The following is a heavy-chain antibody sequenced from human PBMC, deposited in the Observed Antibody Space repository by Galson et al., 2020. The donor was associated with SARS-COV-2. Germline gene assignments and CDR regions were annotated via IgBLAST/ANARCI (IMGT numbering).Heavy chain of an antibody. Sequence: GESLKISCAASGFTFSSYAMSWVRQAPGTGLEWVSAISGSGGSTYYADSVKGRFTISRDNSKNTLYLQMNSLRAEDTAVYYCAKDSDPIDYYDSSGSLFQHWGQGTLVTVSS. J-gene: IGHJ1*01. CDR1: GFTFSSYA. D-gene: IGHD3-22*01. CDR2: ISGSGGST. V-gene: IGHV3-23*01. CDR3: AKDSDPIDYYDSSGSLFQH.